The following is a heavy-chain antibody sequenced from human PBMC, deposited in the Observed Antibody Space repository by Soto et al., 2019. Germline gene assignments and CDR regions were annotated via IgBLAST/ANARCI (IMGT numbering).Heavy chain of an antibody. J-gene: IGHJ4*02. CDR1: GFTVSSNY. V-gene: IGHV3-53*04. CDR3: ARARDLPGFDY. Sequence: GGSQRLSYAASGFTVSSNYVSWVRQAPGKGLEWVSVIYSGGSTYYADSEKGRFTISRHNSKNTLYLQMNSLRAEDTAVYYCARARDLPGFDYWGQGTLVTVSS. CDR2: IYSGGST.